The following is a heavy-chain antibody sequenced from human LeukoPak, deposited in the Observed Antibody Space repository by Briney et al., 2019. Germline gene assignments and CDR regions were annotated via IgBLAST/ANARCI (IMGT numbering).Heavy chain of an antibody. D-gene: IGHD6-6*01. CDR3: ARRSTTTRPSGDDAFDL. V-gene: IGHV1-18*01. J-gene: IGHJ3*01. Sequence: ASVKVSCKASGYTFSRYGISWVRQAPGQGREWMGWINAYNGNTNYGQKFQGRVTMTTETSTSTAYMEVRSLRFDDTAVFYCARRSTTTRPSGDDAFDLWGQGTMVSVSS. CDR2: INAYNGNT. CDR1: GYTFSRYG.